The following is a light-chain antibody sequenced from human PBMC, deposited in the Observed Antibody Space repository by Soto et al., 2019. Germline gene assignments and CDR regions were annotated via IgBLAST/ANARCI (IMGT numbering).Light chain of an antibody. J-gene: IGLJ1*01. CDR1: STDIGAYKF. V-gene: IGLV2-14*03. Sequence: QSVLTQPASVSASPGQSITISCTGTSTDIGAYKFVSWYQQHPGKAPKLMIYDVTSRPSGVSNRFSGSKSGNTASLIISGLQAEDEGDYYCISYTGFDTDVFGTGTKVTVL. CDR2: DVT. CDR3: ISYTGFDTDV.